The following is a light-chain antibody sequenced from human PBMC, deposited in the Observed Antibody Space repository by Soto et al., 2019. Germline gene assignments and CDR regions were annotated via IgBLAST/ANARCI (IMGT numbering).Light chain of an antibody. CDR1: LNIYFKSNNRNY. Sequence: IVMTQSPDSLRVSLGERATISCTSSLNIYFKSNNRNYLAWYQQKTGQPPKLLVYWASTRESGVPDRFTGSGSGTYFTLTIDNVQPDDVAVYYCQQYFITPLTCGGGTRVDIK. CDR3: QQYFITPLT. V-gene: IGKV4-1*01. J-gene: IGKJ4*01. CDR2: WAS.